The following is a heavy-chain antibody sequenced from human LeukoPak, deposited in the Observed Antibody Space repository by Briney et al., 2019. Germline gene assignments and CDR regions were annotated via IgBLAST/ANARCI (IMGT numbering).Heavy chain of an antibody. J-gene: IGHJ3*02. V-gene: IGHV3-48*03. CDR2: IITSGTTI. Sequence: PGGSLRLSCAASGFTFSNYEMNWVRQAPGKGLEWVSYIITSGTTIYYADSVKGRFTISRDNAKNPLYLQMNSLRAEDTAVYYCARQRYQRDGFDIWGQGTMVTVSS. D-gene: IGHD2-2*01. CDR1: GFTFSNYE. CDR3: ARQRYQRDGFDI.